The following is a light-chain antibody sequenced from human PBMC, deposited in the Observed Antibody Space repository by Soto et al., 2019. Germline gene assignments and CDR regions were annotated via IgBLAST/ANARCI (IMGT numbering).Light chain of an antibody. V-gene: IGKV3-20*01. Sequence: EILFTQSPVTLSLSPGERATLSCRASQSVSSSYLAWYQQKPGQAPRLLIYGASSRATGIPDRFSGSGSGTDFTLTISGLEPEDFAVYYCQQYGSSPVFGQGTRLEIK. CDR1: QSVSSSY. CDR3: QQYGSSPV. J-gene: IGKJ5*01. CDR2: GAS.